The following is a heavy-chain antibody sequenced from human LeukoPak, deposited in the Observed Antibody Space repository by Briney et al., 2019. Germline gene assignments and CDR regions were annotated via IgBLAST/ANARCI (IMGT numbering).Heavy chain of an antibody. J-gene: IGHJ3*02. V-gene: IGHV1-2*02. CDR3: ARDMPLTTYDAFDI. CDR1: GYTFTGYY. Sequence: GASVKVSCKASGYTFTGYYMHWVRQAPGQGLEWMGWINPNSGGTNYAQKFQGRVTMTRDTSISTAYMELSRLRSDDTAVYYCARDMPLTTYDAFDIWGQGTMVTVSS. CDR2: INPNSGGT. D-gene: IGHD4-17*01.